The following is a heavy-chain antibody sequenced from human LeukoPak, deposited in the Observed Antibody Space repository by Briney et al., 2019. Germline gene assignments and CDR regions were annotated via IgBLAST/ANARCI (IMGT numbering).Heavy chain of an antibody. V-gene: IGHV3-30*18. CDR3: AKRRTVDTAMVTHYYGMDV. J-gene: IGHJ6*02. CDR1: GFTFSNAW. CDR2: ISYDGSDK. Sequence: GGSLRLSCAASGFTFSNAWMSWVRQAPGKGLDWVAVISYDGSDKYYADSVKGRFTISRDNSKNTVYLQMNSLRPEDTAVYYCAKRRTVDTAMVTHYYGMDVWGQGTTVTVSS. D-gene: IGHD5-18*01.